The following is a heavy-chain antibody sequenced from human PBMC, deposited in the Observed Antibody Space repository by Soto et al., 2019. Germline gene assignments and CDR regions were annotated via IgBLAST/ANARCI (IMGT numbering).Heavy chain of an antibody. CDR3: ARDQTPNYYDSCGYYYYDYGMDV. D-gene: IGHD3-22*01. CDR2: ISYDGSNK. CDR1: GFTFSSYA. J-gene: IGHJ6*02. Sequence: GGSLRLSCAASGFTFSSYAMHWVRQAPGKGLEWVAVISYDGSNKYYADSVKGRFTISRDNSKNTLYLQMNSLRAEDTAVYYCARDQTPNYYDSCGYYYYDYGMDVWGQGTTVTVSS. V-gene: IGHV3-30*04.